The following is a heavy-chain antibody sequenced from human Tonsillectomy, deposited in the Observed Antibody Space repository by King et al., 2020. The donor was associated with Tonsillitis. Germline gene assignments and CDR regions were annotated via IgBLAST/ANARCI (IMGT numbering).Heavy chain of an antibody. Sequence: LQLQESGSGLVKPSQTLSLTCAVSGGSINSGGYSWRWIRQPPGKGLEWIGYIYHSGSTYYNPSLKSRVTISVDRSKNQFSLKLSSVTAADTAVYYCARSYVWGSYRYTAYFDYWGQGTLVTVSS. D-gene: IGHD3-16*02. J-gene: IGHJ4*02. CDR3: ARSYVWGSYRYTAYFDY. CDR1: GGSINSGGYS. CDR2: IYHSGST. V-gene: IGHV4-30-2*01.